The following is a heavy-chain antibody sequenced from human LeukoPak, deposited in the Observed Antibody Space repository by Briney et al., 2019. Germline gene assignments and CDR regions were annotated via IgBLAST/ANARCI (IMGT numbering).Heavy chain of an antibody. J-gene: IGHJ5*02. CDR2: INHSGST. CDR1: GGSFSGYY. Sequence: SETLSLTCAVYGGSFSGYYWSWIRQPPGKGLEWIGEINHSGSTNYNPSLKSRVTISVDTSKNQFSLKLSSVTAADTAVYYCARRARVLLWFGLEIWFDPWGQGTLVTVSS. CDR3: ARRARVLLWFGLEIWFDP. D-gene: IGHD3-10*01. V-gene: IGHV4-34*01.